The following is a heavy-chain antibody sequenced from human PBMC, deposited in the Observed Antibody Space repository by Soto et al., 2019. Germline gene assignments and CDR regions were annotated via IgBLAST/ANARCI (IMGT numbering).Heavy chain of an antibody. Sequence: ASVKVSCKASGFTFTSSAVQWVRQARGQRLEWIGWIVVGSGNTNYAQKFQERVTITRDMSTSTAYMELSSLRSEDTAVYYCAKGLEQQLVFYYYYYGMDVWGQGTKVSVS. D-gene: IGHD6-13*01. J-gene: IGHJ6*02. CDR3: AKGLEQQLVFYYYYYGMDV. V-gene: IGHV1-58*01. CDR2: IVVGSGNT. CDR1: GFTFTSSA.